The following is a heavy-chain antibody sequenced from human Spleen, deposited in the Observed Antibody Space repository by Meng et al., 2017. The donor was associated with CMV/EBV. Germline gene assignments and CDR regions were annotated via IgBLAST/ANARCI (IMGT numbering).Heavy chain of an antibody. CDR2: FIPMLGVA. CDR1: GDTFSRYA. D-gene: IGHD3-3*01. J-gene: IGHJ4*02. V-gene: IGHV1-69*10. CDR3: ALGFLEWLSAGFDY. Sequence: SVKVSCKASGDTFSRYAVTWVRQAPGQGLEWMGVFIPMLGVAHYAQKFQGRVTIAADTSTSAAYMELSSLRSEDAAVYYCALGFLEWLSAGFDYWGQGTLVTVSS.